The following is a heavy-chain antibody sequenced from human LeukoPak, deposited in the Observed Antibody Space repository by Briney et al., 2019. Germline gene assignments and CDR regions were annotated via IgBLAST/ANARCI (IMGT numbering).Heavy chain of an antibody. CDR1: GFTFSSYW. CDR2: IKEDGSEE. CDR3: ARSAVGTSCCTAVDY. J-gene: IGHJ4*02. D-gene: IGHD1-26*01. Sequence: GGSLRLSCAASGFTFSSYWMSWVRQAPGKGLECVANIKEDGSEEYYVDSVKGRFSISRDNAKNTLYLQMNSLRAEDTAEYYCARSAVGTSCCTAVDYWGQGTLVTVSS. V-gene: IGHV3-7*03.